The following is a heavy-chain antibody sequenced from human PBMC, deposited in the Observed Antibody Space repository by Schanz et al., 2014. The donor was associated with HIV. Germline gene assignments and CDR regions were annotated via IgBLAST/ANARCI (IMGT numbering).Heavy chain of an antibody. Sequence: VQLLESGGNLVHPGGSLRLSCAASGFTFRDSVVSWVRQAPGKGLEWVAVIWYDGSNKYYVDSVKGRFTISRDNSKNTLFLQMNSLRAEDTAVYYCAREYCGGDCYSYGTYGMDVWGQGTTVTVSS. CDR3: AREYCGGDCYSYGTYGMDV. CDR1: GFTFRDSV. V-gene: IGHV3-33*08. D-gene: IGHD2-21*02. J-gene: IGHJ6*02. CDR2: IWYDGSNK.